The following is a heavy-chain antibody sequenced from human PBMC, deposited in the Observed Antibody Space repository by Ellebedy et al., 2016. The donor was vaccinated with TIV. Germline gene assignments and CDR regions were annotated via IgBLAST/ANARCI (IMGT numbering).Heavy chain of an antibody. Sequence: SQTLSLTCTLSGVSISIYYLSWIPQPAGKGLDWIGRIYTSGSTNYNPSLKSRVTMSVDTSKNQFSLKLSSVTAADTAVYYCARGRGYRPNDYWGQGTLVTISS. CDR1: GVSISIYY. CDR3: ARGRGYRPNDY. V-gene: IGHV4-4*07. J-gene: IGHJ4*02. D-gene: IGHD5-12*01. CDR2: IYTSGST.